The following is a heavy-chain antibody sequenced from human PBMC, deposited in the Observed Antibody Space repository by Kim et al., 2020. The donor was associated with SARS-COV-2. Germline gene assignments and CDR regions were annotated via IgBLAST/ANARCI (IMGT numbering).Heavy chain of an antibody. CDR3: ASDHPRGGMDV. D-gene: IGHD3-10*01. J-gene: IGHJ6*02. Sequence: SETLSLTCTVSGGSVSSGSYYWSWIRQPPGKGLEWIGYIYYSGSTNYNPSLKSRVTISVDTSKNQFSLKLSSVTAADTAVYYCASDHPRGGMDVWGQGTTVTVSS. CDR1: GGSVSSGSYY. V-gene: IGHV4-61*01. CDR2: IYYSGST.